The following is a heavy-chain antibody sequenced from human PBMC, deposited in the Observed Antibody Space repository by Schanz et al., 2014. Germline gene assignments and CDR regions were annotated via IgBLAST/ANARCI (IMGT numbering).Heavy chain of an antibody. Sequence: PGGSLRLSCSASGFTFSDYYMTWIRQAPGKGLDWVSYISSSGTTLYYADSVKGRFTISRDNAKNSLYLQMNSLRVEDTAVYYCARDLPYAMSTRWGQGTLVTVSS. D-gene: IGHD2-2*01. J-gene: IGHJ4*02. CDR3: ARDLPYAMSTR. V-gene: IGHV3-11*01. CDR1: GFTFSDYY. CDR2: ISSSGTTL.